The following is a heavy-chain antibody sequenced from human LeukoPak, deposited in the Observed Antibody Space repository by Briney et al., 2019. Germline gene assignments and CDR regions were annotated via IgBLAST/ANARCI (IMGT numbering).Heavy chain of an antibody. V-gene: IGHV4-61*01. J-gene: IGHJ4*02. CDR2: LCVSESP. Sequence: SETLSLTCTVSGAFLTNXXXXXWSWIRQAXXXXXXXXXGLCVSESPXINPSXXSGVTLSLDTSKNQFSLNLRSVAAEDSAVYYCARFKSGGWSYFDSWGQGTPVTVSS. CDR1: GAFLTNXXXX. CDR3: ARFKSGGWSYFDS. D-gene: IGHD2-15*01.